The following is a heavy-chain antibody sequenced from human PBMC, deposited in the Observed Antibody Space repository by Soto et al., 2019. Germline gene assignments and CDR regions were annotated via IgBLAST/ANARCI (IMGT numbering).Heavy chain of an antibody. D-gene: IGHD2-15*01. CDR1: GYTFTSYA. CDR3: AGPLYCSGGSCYSGSPFDI. V-gene: IGHV1-3*01. Sequence: ASVKVSCKASGYTFTSYAMHWVCQAPGQRLEWMGWINAGNGNTKYSQKFQGRVTITRDTSASTAYMELSSLRSEDTAVYYCAGPLYCSGGSCYSGSPFDIWGQGTMVTVSS. CDR2: INAGNGNT. J-gene: IGHJ3*02.